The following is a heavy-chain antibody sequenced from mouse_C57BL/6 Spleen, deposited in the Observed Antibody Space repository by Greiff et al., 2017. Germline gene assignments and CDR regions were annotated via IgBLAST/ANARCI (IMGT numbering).Heavy chain of an antibody. D-gene: IGHD2-1*01. CDR2: IYPGGGYT. J-gene: IGHJ1*03. Sequence: QVQLQQSGAELVRPGTSVKMSCKASGYTFTNYWIGWAKQRPGHGLEWIGDIYPGGGYTNYNEKFKGKATLTADKSSSTAYMQFSSLTSEDSAIYYCARQGNDWYFDVWGTGTTVTVSS. CDR3: ARQGNDWYFDV. CDR1: GYTFTNYW. V-gene: IGHV1-63*01.